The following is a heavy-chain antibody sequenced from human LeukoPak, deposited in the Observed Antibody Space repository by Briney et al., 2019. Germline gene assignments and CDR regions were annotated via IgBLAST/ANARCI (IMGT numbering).Heavy chain of an antibody. Sequence: PGGSLRLSCAASGFTFSSYGMHWVRQAPGKGLEWVAVIWYDGSNKYYADSVKGRFTISRDNSKNTLYLQMNSLRAEDTAVYYCARQMGAYYYGSGSYYFDYWGQGTLVTVSS. CDR1: GFTFSSYG. CDR3: ARQMGAYYYGSGSYYFDY. J-gene: IGHJ4*02. D-gene: IGHD3-10*01. V-gene: IGHV3-33*01. CDR2: IWYDGSNK.